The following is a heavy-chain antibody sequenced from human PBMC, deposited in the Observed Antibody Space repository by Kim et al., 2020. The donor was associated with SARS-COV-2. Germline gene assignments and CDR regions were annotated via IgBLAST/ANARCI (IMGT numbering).Heavy chain of an antibody. V-gene: IGHV1-69*02. J-gene: IGHJ6*02. CDR3: ARVKKFACGGDCYSYYYYGMDV. D-gene: IGHD2-21*02. CDR1: GGTFSSYT. Sequence: SVKVSCKASGGTFSSYTISWVRQAPGQGLEWMGRIIPILGIANYAQKFQGRVTITADKSTSTAYMELSSLRSEDTAVYYCARVKKFACGGDCYSYYYYGMDVWGQGTTVTVSS. CDR2: IIPILGIA.